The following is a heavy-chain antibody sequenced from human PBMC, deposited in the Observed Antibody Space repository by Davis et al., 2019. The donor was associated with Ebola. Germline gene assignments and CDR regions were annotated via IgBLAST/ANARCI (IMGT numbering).Heavy chain of an antibody. V-gene: IGHV3-23*01. Sequence: GGSLRLSCAASGFTFSSYAMSWVRQAPGKGLEWVSAISGTTGNTYYADSVKDRFTISRDNSKNTLYLQMNSLRAEDTAVYYCAKLNTVTTWPVVGYWGQGTLVTVSS. CDR3: AKLNTVTTWPVVGY. CDR1: GFTFSSYA. D-gene: IGHD4-11*01. CDR2: ISGTTGNT. J-gene: IGHJ4*02.